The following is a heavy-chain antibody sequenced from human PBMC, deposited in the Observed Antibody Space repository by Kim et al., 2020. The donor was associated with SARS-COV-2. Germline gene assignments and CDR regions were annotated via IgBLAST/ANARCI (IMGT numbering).Heavy chain of an antibody. D-gene: IGHD3-16*02. CDR3: AKDVWGYSGMDV. J-gene: IGHJ6*02. Sequence: YGASARARFTITREISKSTLYLQMNSLRAEDTALYYCAKDVWGYSGMDVWGQGTTVTVSS. V-gene: IGHV3-23*01.